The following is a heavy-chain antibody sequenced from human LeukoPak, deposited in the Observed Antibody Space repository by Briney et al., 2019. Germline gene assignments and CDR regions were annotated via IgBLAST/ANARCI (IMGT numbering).Heavy chain of an antibody. CDR2: IYYSGST. V-gene: IGHV4-30-4*01. CDR1: GGSLSSVDYY. D-gene: IGHD3-22*01. CDR3: ARVYYYDSSGYYHFDY. Sequence: SQTLSLTCTVSGGSLSSVDYYCSWIRHPPGKGLEWIGDIYYSGSTYYHPSLTSRVTISVDTSKNQFSLKLSSVTAADTAVYYCARVYYYDSSGYYHFDYWGQGTLVTVSS. J-gene: IGHJ4*02.